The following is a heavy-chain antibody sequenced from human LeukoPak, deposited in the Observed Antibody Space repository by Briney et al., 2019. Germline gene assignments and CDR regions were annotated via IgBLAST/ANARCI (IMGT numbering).Heavy chain of an antibody. CDR2: IYWNDDK. Sequence: SVPTLVKPTQTLTLTRAFSVFSLRTSGVGVGCIPLPPGKALEWLALIYWNDDKRYNSSLKSRLTITKDTSKNQVVLTMTNMDPVDTATYYCAHRREYYYGSGSYYNDPWWFDPWGQGTLVTVSS. D-gene: IGHD3-10*01. CDR3: AHRREYYYGSGSYYNDPWWFDP. J-gene: IGHJ5*02. V-gene: IGHV2-5*01. CDR1: VFSLRTSGVG.